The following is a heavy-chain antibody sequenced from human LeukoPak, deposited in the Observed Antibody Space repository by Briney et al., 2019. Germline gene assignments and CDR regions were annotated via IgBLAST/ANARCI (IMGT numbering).Heavy chain of an antibody. J-gene: IGHJ6*03. CDR1: GGSISSGGYY. Sequence: SETLSLTCTVSGGSISSGGYYWSWIRQHPGKGLEWIGYIYYSGSTHYNPSLKSRVTISVDTSKNQFSLKLSSVTAADTAVYYCARDWGYYDSSGPDYYYMDVWGKGTTVTVSS. CDR3: ARDWGYYDSSGPDYYYMDV. V-gene: IGHV4-31*03. D-gene: IGHD3-22*01. CDR2: IYYSGST.